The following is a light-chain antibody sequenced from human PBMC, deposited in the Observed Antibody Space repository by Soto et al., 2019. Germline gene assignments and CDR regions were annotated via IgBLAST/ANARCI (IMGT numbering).Light chain of an antibody. CDR3: SSYVSGATYV. CDR1: SADIGSHDY. Sequence: QSALTQPASVSGSPGQSITISCTGSSADIGSHDYVSWYQQHPGKVPRLLIFEVSDRPSGVSNRFSGSKSGNTASLTISGLQAEDEADYFCSSYVSGATYVFGTGTKVTVL. J-gene: IGLJ1*01. V-gene: IGLV2-14*01. CDR2: EVS.